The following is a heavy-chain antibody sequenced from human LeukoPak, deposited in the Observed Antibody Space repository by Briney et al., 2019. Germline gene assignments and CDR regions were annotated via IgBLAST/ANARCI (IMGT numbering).Heavy chain of an antibody. CDR2: IIPIFGTA. D-gene: IGHD1-26*01. V-gene: IGHV1-69*05. J-gene: IGHJ2*01. CDR3: ALTVGTINWYFDL. CDR1: GGTFSSYA. Sequence: AASVKVSCKASGGTFSSYAISWVRQAPGQGLEWMGGIIPIFGTANYAQKFQGRVTITTDESTSTAYMELSSLRSEDTAVYYCALTVGTINWYFDLWGRGTLVTVSS.